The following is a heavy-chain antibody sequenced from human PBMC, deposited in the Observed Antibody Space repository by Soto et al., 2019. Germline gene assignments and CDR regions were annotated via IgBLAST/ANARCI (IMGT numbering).Heavy chain of an antibody. CDR2: ISGSGGST. V-gene: IGHV3-23*01. D-gene: IGHD4-17*01. J-gene: IGHJ6*02. CDR1: GFTFSSYA. Sequence: GVSLRLSCAASGFTFSSYAMSWVRQAPGKGLEWVSAISGSGGSTYYADSVKGRFTISRDNSKNTLYLQMNSLRAEDTAVYYCANSFGDYEEGYYYGMDVWGQGTTVTVSS. CDR3: ANSFGDYEEGYYYGMDV.